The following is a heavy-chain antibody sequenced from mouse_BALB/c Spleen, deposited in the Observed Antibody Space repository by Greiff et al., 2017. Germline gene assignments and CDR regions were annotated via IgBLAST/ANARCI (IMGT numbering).Heavy chain of an antibody. J-gene: IGHJ2*01. CDR3: TRISLITTVVADY. CDR2: INPSNGGT. V-gene: IGHV1S81*02. D-gene: IGHD1-1*01. CDR1: GYTFTSYY. Sequence: VQLQESGAELVKPGASVKLSCKASGYTFTSYYMYWVKQRPGQGLEWIGEINPSNGGTNFNEKFKSKATLTVDKSSSTAYMQLSSLTSEDSAVYYCTRISLITTVVADYWGQGTTLTVSS.